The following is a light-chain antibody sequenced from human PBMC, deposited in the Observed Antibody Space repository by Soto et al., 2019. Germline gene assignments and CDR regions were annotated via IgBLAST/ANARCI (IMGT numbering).Light chain of an antibody. CDR1: QSVSSS. V-gene: IGKV3-15*01. Sequence: EIVITQTPATLSVSPGERATLSCRASQSVSSSLAWYQQKPGQAPRLIIYGASTRATGIPARFSGSGSGTEFTLTISSLQSEDFAVYYCQLYNNWPPLTFGGGTKVEIK. CDR3: QLYNNWPPLT. CDR2: GAS. J-gene: IGKJ4*01.